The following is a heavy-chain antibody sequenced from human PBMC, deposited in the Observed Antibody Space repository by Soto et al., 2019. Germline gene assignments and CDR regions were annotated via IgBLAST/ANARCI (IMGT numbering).Heavy chain of an antibody. Sequence: GGSLRLSCTASGFTFSSYSMNWVRQAPGKGLEWVSSITSTSTYIYYVDSVKGRFTISRDNAKNSLYLQMSSLRAEDTAVYYCARDPDYYDSSGYYYIDYWGQGTLVTVSS. D-gene: IGHD3-22*01. CDR2: ITSTSTYI. CDR3: ARDPDYYDSSGYYYIDY. J-gene: IGHJ4*02. CDR1: GFTFSSYS. V-gene: IGHV3-21*01.